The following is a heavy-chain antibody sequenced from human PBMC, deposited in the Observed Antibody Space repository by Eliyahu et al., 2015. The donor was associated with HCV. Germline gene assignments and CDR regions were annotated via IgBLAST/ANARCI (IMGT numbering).Heavy chain of an antibody. Sequence: MGWISAYNGNTNYAQKLQGRVTMTTDTSTSTAYMELRSLRSDDTAVYYCARRSDSSGYFDFDYWGQGTLVTVSS. D-gene: IGHD3-22*01. V-gene: IGHV1-18*01. J-gene: IGHJ4*02. CDR3: ARRSDSSGYFDFDY. CDR2: ISAYNGNT.